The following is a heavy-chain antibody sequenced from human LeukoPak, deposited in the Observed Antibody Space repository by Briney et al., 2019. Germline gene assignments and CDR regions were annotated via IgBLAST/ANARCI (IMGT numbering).Heavy chain of an antibody. CDR2: ISSSSSSI. D-gene: IGHD3-10*01. Sequence: GGSLRLSCTASGLTFSGYSMNWVRLAPGKGLEWISYISSSSSSIYYADSVKGRFTIFRDNANTSLYLQMNSLRAEDTAVYYCARTSASGRLPAALWGQGTLVTVSS. V-gene: IGHV3-48*04. J-gene: IGHJ4*02. CDR1: GLTFSGYS. CDR3: ARTSASGRLPAAL.